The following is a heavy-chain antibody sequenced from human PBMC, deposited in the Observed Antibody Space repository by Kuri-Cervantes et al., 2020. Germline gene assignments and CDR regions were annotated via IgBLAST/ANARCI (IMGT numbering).Heavy chain of an antibody. CDR2: IKSKTDVGTT. Sequence: GGSLRLSCAASGFTFSDAWMSWVRQAPGKGLEWVGRIKSKTDVGTTDYAAPVKGRFTISRDDSKNTLYLQMNSLRAEDTAVYYCARDGIATTHVFYYYYYYMDVWGKGTTVTVSS. V-gene: IGHV3-15*01. D-gene: IGHD1-26*01. CDR1: GFTFSDAW. CDR3: ARDGIATTHVFYYYYYYMDV. J-gene: IGHJ6*03.